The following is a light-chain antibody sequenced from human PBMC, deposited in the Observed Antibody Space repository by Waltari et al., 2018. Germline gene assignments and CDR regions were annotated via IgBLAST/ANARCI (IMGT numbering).Light chain of an antibody. CDR2: EVS. V-gene: IGLV2-8*01. J-gene: IGLJ2*01. Sequence: QSALTQPPSASGSPGQSVTISCTGTSSDVGGYNYVSWYQQHPGKAPKRMIYEVSKRPSGVPARFSGSKSGNTASLTVSGLQAEDEADYYGSSYAGSNNLVFGGGTKLTVL. CDR3: SSYAGSNNLV. CDR1: SSDVGGYNY.